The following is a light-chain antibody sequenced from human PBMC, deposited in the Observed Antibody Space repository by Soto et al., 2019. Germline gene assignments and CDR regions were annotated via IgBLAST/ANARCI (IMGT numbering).Light chain of an antibody. CDR1: NSNMGAGND. CDR3: QSYDNSLSGWI. CDR2: DNN. J-gene: IGLJ2*01. V-gene: IGLV1-40*01. Sequence: QPVLTQPSSVSGAPGQRVTISCTGTNSNMGAGNDVHWYQQFPGTAPKLLIHDNNNRPSGVPDRFSGSKSGTSASLAITGLQPEDEADYSCQSYDNSLSGWIFGGGTKLTVL.